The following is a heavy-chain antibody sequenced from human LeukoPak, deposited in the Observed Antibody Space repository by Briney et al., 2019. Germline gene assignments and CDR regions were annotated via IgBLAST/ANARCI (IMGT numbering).Heavy chain of an antibody. V-gene: IGHV3-53*01. CDR3: ARDVPGIRLTYSSSGIVGG. Sequence: GGSLRLSCAASGFIVSSNYMSWVRQAPGKGLEWVSVIYSGGSTYYADSVKGRFTISRDNSKNTLYLQMNSLRAEDTAVYYCARDVPGIRLTYSSSGIVGGWGQGTLVTVSS. D-gene: IGHD6-13*01. CDR1: GFIVSSNY. CDR2: IYSGGST. J-gene: IGHJ4*02.